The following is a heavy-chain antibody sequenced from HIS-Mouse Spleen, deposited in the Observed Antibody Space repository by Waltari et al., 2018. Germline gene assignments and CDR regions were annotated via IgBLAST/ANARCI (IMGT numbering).Heavy chain of an antibody. D-gene: IGHD6-19*01. CDR2: INHSGST. CDR3: ARGRRSGTTQYSSGWYGAFDI. V-gene: IGHV4-34*01. J-gene: IGHJ3*02. Sequence: QVQLQQWGAGLLKPSETLSLTCAVYGGSFSGYYWSWIRQPPGKGLEWIGEINHSGSTNSTPSLKSRVTIAVDTSKNQFSLKLSAVTAADTAVYYCARGRRSGTTQYSSGWYGAFDIWGQGTMVTVSS. CDR1: GGSFSGYY.